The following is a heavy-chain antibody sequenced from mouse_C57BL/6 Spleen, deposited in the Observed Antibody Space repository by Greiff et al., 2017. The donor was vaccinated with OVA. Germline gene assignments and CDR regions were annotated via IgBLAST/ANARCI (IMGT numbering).Heavy chain of an antibody. D-gene: IGHD1-1*01. CDR3: AREGVTTVVAHFDY. CDR1: GYTFTDYY. V-gene: IGHV1-19*01. Sequence: VQLQQSGPVLVKPGASVKMSCKASGYTFTDYYMNWVKQSHGKSLEWIGVINPYNGGTSYNQKFKGKATLTVDKSSSTAYMELNSLTSEDSAVYTCAREGVTTVVAHFDYWGQGTTLTVSS. CDR2: INPYNGGT. J-gene: IGHJ2*01.